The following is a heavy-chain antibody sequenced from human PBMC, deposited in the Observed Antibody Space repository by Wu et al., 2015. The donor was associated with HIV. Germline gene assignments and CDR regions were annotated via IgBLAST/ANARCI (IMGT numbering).Heavy chain of an antibody. Sequence: QVQLVQSGAEVKKPGASVKVSCKASGYTFTSYYMHWVRQAPGQGLEWMGIINPSGGSTSYAQKFQGRVTMTRDTSTSTVYMELSSLRSEDTAVYYCATLERVAPLRSSWGQGTLVTVSS. CDR3: ATLERVAPLRSS. J-gene: IGHJ5*02. D-gene: IGHD1-1*01. V-gene: IGHV1-46*01. CDR1: GYTFTSYY. CDR2: INPSGGST.